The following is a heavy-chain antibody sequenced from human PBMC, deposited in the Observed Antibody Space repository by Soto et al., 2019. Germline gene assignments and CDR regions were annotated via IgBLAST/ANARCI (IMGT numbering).Heavy chain of an antibody. V-gene: IGHV4-34*01. CDR3: ARAAVAAGGPFDK. CDR1: GGSFSGFF. CDR2: VNHGGST. Sequence: SGTLSLTCAVSGGSFSGFFWGWIRQPPGKGLEWIGEVNHGGSTNYNPSLKSRVTISSDTSKNHFSLTLRSVTAADTAVYYCARAAVAAGGPFDKWGQGALGT. D-gene: IGHD2-15*01. J-gene: IGHJ4*02.